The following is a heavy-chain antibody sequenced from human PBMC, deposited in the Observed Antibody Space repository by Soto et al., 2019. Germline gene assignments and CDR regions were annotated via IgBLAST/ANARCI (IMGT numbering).Heavy chain of an antibody. CDR2: ISAYNGNT. D-gene: IGHD3-22*01. V-gene: IGHV1-18*01. J-gene: IGHJ6*02. Sequence: ASVKVSCKASGYTLTSYGISWVRQAPGQGLEWMGWISAYNGNTNYAQKLQGRVTMTTDTSTSTAYMELRSLRSDDTAVYYCATSIVYYDSSGYQSPYYYYGMDVWGQGTTVTVSS. CDR3: ATSIVYYDSSGYQSPYYYYGMDV. CDR1: GYTLTSYG.